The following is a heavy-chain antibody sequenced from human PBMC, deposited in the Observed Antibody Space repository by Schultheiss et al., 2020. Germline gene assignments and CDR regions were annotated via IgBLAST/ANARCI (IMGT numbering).Heavy chain of an antibody. D-gene: IGHD3-3*01. CDR2: IKSKTDGGTT. CDR3: TTEHHYDFWSGYSYGGY. Sequence: GESLKISCTASGFTFGDYAMSWFRQAPGKGLEWVGRIKSKTDGGTTDYAAPVKGRFTISRDDSKNTLYLQMNSLKTEDTAVYYCTTEHHYDFWSGYSYGGYWGQGTLVTVYS. J-gene: IGHJ4*02. V-gene: IGHV3-15*01. CDR1: GFTFGDYA.